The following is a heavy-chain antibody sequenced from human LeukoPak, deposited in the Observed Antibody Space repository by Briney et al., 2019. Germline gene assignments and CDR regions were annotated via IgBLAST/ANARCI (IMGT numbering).Heavy chain of an antibody. CDR1: GFTVSSTY. Sequence: GGSLRLSCAASGFTVSSTYMSWVRQAPGKGLEWVSVIYVGGTTSYADSVKGRFTISRDNSKNTLYLQMNRLRAEDTAVYYCATHNPGRTGYYFDYWGQGTLVTVSS. V-gene: IGHV3-53*01. J-gene: IGHJ4*02. CDR3: ATHNPGRTGYYFDY. D-gene: IGHD1-14*01. CDR2: IYVGGTT.